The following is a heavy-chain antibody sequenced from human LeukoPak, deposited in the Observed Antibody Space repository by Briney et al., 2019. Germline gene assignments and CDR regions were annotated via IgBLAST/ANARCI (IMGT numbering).Heavy chain of an antibody. J-gene: IGHJ4*02. Sequence: TLSLTCTVSGGSISSGSYYWSWIRQPAGKGLEWIGRIYTSGSTNYNPSLKSRVTISVDTSKNQFSLKLSSVTAADTAVYYCARGYFDWSLDYWGQGTLVTVSS. CDR2: IYTSGST. V-gene: IGHV4-61*02. CDR3: ARGYFDWSLDY. CDR1: GGSISSGSYY. D-gene: IGHD3-9*01.